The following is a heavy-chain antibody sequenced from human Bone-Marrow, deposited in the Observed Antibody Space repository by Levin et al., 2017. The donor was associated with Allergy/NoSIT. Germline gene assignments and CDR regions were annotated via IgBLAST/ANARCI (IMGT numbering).Heavy chain of an antibody. CDR2: IKQDGSEK. Sequence: GGSLRLSCAASGFTFSSYWMSWVRQAPGKGLEWVANIKQDGSEKYYVDSVKGRFTISRDNAKNSLYLQMNSLRAEDTAVYYCARARNYDFWSGYYYYYYYMDVWGKGTTVTVSS. D-gene: IGHD3-3*01. J-gene: IGHJ6*03. CDR1: GFTFSSYW. CDR3: ARARNYDFWSGYYYYYYYMDV. V-gene: IGHV3-7*03.